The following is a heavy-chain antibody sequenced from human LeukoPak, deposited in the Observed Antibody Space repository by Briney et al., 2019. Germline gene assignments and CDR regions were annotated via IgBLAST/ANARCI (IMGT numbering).Heavy chain of an antibody. CDR2: IYYSGST. Sequence: SETLSLTCTVSGGSISSGGYYWSWIRQHPGKGLEWIGYIYYSGSTYYNPSLKSRVTISVDTSKNQFSLKLSSVTAADTAVYYCASQMTIYVLRFSGYYFDYWGQGTLVTVSS. CDR3: ASQMTIYVLRFSGYYFDY. D-gene: IGHD3-3*01. CDR1: GGSISSGGYY. J-gene: IGHJ4*02. V-gene: IGHV4-39*01.